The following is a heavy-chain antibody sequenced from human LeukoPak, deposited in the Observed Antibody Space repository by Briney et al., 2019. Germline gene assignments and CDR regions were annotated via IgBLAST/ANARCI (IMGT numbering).Heavy chain of an antibody. CDR2: IRSKTEGETK. Sequence: GGSLRLSCAVSRITFRNAWMSWVRQAPGKELEWVARIRSKTEGETKEYAASVKGRFTISRDDSRSRLYLQMNSLKTEDTAVYYCATGVVTGTSRWGQGTLVTVSS. CDR3: ATGVVTGTSR. CDR1: RITFRNAW. V-gene: IGHV3-15*01. D-gene: IGHD1-1*01. J-gene: IGHJ4*02.